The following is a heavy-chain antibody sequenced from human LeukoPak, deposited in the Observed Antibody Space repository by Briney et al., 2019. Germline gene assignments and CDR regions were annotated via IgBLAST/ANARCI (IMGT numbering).Heavy chain of an antibody. V-gene: IGHV1-24*01. CDR1: GYTLTELS. J-gene: IGHJ3*02. Sequence: ASVKVSCKVSGYTLTELSMHWVRQAPGKGLEWMGGFDPEDGETTYAQKFQGRVTMTEDTSTDTAYMELSSLRSEDTAVYYCARAEWELHRGNAFDIWGQGTMVTVSS. CDR2: FDPEDGET. D-gene: IGHD1-26*01. CDR3: ARAEWELHRGNAFDI.